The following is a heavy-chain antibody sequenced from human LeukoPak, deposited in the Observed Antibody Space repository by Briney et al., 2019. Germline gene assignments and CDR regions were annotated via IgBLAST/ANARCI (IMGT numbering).Heavy chain of an antibody. CDR1: GGSISSYS. CDR2: LYYGGST. CDR3: ATDRSLGIGTFDP. D-gene: IGHD7-27*01. J-gene: IGHJ5*02. Sequence: SETLSLTCTVSGGSISSYSWSWIRQPPGKGLEWIGYLYYGGSTNYNPSLESRVTISLDASKNQFSLQLRSVTPADTAVYYCATDRSLGIGTFDPWGQGTLVTVSS. V-gene: IGHV4-59*01.